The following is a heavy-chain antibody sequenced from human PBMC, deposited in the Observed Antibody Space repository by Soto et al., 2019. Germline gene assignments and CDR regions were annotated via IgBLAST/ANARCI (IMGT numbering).Heavy chain of an antibody. J-gene: IGHJ6*02. Sequence: QVQLVQSGAEVKKPGSSVKVSCKASGGTFSSYAISWVRQAPGQGLEWMGGIIPIFGTADYAQKFQGRVTITADDFPRTAYMELSSLRSEDTAVYYCARHLGGNHYYYGMDVWGQGTTVTVSS. V-gene: IGHV1-69*12. CDR1: GGTFSSYA. CDR3: ARHLGGNHYYYGMDV. D-gene: IGHD3-16*01. CDR2: IIPIFGTA.